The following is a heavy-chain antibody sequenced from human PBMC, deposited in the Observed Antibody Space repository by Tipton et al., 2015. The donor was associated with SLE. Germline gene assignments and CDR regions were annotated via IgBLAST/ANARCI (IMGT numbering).Heavy chain of an antibody. Sequence: GSLRLSCAASGFTFSRSAMSWVRQAPGKGLEWVSGFSDSGDITYYADSVKGRFTISRDISKNTLYLQMNSLRAEDTAVYYCAKEPTHERESLLAFDNRGQGTMVTVSS. D-gene: IGHD2-15*01. V-gene: IGHV3-23*01. CDR3: AKEPTHERESLLAFDN. CDR1: GFTFSRSA. J-gene: IGHJ3*02. CDR2: FSDSGDIT.